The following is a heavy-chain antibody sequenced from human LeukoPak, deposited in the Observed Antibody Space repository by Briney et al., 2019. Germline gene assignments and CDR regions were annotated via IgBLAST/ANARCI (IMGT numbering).Heavy chain of an antibody. J-gene: IGHJ4*02. V-gene: IGHV1-18*01. Sequence: ASVKVSCKASGYTFSSYAISWVRQAPGQGLEWMGWISTYNGNTNYAQKLQGRVTMTTDTSTSTAYMELRSLRSDDTAVYYCARDGWERWPHNYYFDYWGQGTLVTVSS. CDR3: ARDGWERWPHNYYFDY. D-gene: IGHD4-23*01. CDR1: GYTFSSYA. CDR2: ISTYNGNT.